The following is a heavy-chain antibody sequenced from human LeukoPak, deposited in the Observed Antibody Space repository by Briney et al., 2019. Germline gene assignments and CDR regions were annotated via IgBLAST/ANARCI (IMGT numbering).Heavy chain of an antibody. CDR2: MNPNSGNT. CDR3: ARDERYDSSGYPFDY. CDR1: GYTFTNYE. V-gene: IGHV1-8*03. J-gene: IGHJ4*02. Sequence: ASVKVSCKSSGYTFTNYEINWLRQATGQGLEWMGWMNPNSGNTDYAQKFQGRVTITADESTSTAYMELSRLRSDDTAVYYCARDERYDSSGYPFDYWGQGTLVTVSS. D-gene: IGHD3-22*01.